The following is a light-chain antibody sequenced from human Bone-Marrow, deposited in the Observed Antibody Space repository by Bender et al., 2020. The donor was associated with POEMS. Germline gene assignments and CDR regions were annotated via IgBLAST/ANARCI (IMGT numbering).Light chain of an antibody. CDR1: SSDVGGYNY. CDR3: ASDAPSGTVV. V-gene: IGLV2-14*03. J-gene: IGLJ2*01. Sequence: QSALTQPASVSGSPGQSITISCTGTSSDVGGYNYVSWHQQQEGKAPKALIHDVSKRPSGVPDRFSGSKSGNTASLTISGLQSEDEADYYCASDAPSGTVVFGGGTKLTVL. CDR2: DVS.